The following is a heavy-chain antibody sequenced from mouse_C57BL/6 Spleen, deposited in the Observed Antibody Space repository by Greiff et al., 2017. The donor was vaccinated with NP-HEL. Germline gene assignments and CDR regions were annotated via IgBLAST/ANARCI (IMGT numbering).Heavy chain of an antibody. V-gene: IGHV6-6*01. CDR2: IRNKANNHAT. D-gene: IGHD1-1*01. Sequence: EVMLVESGGGLVQPGGSMKLSCAASGFTFSDAWMDWVRQSPEKGLEWVAEIRNKANNHATYYAESVKGRFTISRDDSKSSVYLQMNSLRAEDTGIYYCTRVPPHYYGSSPFDYWGQGTTLTVSS. CDR3: TRVPPHYYGSSPFDY. J-gene: IGHJ2*01. CDR1: GFTFSDAW.